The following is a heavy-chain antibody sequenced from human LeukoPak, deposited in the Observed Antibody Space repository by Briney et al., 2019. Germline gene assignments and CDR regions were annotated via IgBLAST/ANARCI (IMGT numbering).Heavy chain of an antibody. CDR1: GYTFTSYD. Sequence: GASVKVSCEASGYTFTSYDINWVRQATGQGLEWMGWMNPNSGNTGYAQKFQARVTMTRNTSISTAYIELSSLRSEDTAVYYCARAVRGVIIKNYYYYYMDVWGKGTTVTVSS. CDR3: ARAVRGVIIKNYYYYYMDV. J-gene: IGHJ6*03. D-gene: IGHD3-10*01. CDR2: MNPNSGNT. V-gene: IGHV1-8*01.